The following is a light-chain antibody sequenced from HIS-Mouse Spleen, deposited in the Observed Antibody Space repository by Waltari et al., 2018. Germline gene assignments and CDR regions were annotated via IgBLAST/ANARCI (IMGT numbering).Light chain of an antibody. CDR2: AAS. CDR3: QQANRFPPFP. V-gene: IGKV1-12*01. CDR1: PGISSW. Sequence: DIQMTQSPSSVSTSVGDRVTITCRASPGISSWLAWYQQKPGKAPKLLSYAASSLQSVVPSRFSGSRSRTDITLTISSLQPEDFATYYCQQANRFPPFPLGAGTKVDIK. J-gene: IGKJ3*01.